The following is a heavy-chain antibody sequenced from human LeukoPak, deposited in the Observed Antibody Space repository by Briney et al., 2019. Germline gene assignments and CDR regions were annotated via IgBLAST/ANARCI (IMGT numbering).Heavy chain of an antibody. J-gene: IGHJ4*02. CDR2: IYTSGST. Sequence: PSETLSLTCTVSGGSISSYYWSWIRQPAGKGLEWIGRIYTSGSTNCNPSLKSRVTMSVDTSKNQFSLKLSSVTAADTAVYYCARDGNLWFGEPYFDYWGQGTLVTVSS. CDR1: GGSISSYY. V-gene: IGHV4-4*07. CDR3: ARDGNLWFGEPYFDY. D-gene: IGHD3-10*01.